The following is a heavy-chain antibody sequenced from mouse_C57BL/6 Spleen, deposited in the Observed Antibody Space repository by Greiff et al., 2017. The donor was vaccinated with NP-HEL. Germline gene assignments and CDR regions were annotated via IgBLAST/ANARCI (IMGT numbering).Heavy chain of an antibody. V-gene: IGHV1-82*01. CDR3: AREGYDYVFDY. CDR1: GYAFSSSW. J-gene: IGHJ2*01. CDR2: IYPGDGDT. D-gene: IGHD2-4*01. Sequence: QVQLKQSGPELVKPGASVKISCKASGYAFSSSWMNWVKQRPGKGLEWIGRIYPGDGDTNYNGKFKGKATLTADKSSSTAYMQLSSLTSEDSAVYFCAREGYDYVFDYWGQGTTLTVSS.